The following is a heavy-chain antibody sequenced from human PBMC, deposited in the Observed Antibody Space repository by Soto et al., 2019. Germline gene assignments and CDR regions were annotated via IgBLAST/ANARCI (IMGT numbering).Heavy chain of an antibody. V-gene: IGHV3-30-3*01. D-gene: IGHD4-17*01. CDR3: ARDPYGMSDY. J-gene: IGHJ4*02. Sequence: WGCLRLSCAASGVTFSSYAMHWVRQAPGKGLEWVAVISYDGSNKYYADSVKGRFTISRDNSKNTLYLQMNSLRAEDTAVYYCARDPYGMSDYWGQGTLVTVSS. CDR1: GVTFSSYA. CDR2: ISYDGSNK.